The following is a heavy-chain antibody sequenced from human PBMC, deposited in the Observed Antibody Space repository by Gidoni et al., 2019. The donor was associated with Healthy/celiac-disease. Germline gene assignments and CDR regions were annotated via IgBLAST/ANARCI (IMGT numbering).Heavy chain of an antibody. CDR2: IYHSGST. CDR1: GGPISRGNW. V-gene: IGHV4-4*02. D-gene: IGHD3-3*01. CDR3: ARVYPYTIFGVVFPGGMDV. J-gene: IGHJ6*02. Sequence: QVQLQESGPGLVKPSGTLSLTRAVPGGPISRGNWWSWVRQPPGKGLEWIGEIYHSGSTNYNPSLKSRVTISVDKSKNQFSLKLSSVTAADTAVYYCARVYPYTIFGVVFPGGMDVWGQGTTVTVSS.